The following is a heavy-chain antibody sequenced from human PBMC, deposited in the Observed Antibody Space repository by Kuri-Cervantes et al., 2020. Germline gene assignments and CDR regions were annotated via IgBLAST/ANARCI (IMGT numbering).Heavy chain of an antibody. CDR3: ARSFYCTNGICPFDY. D-gene: IGHD2-8*01. CDR2: IYNSGST. J-gene: IGHJ4*02. Sequence: SETLSLTCTVSGASISTYYWSWIRQPPGKGLEWIGYIYNSGSTNYNPSLKSRVSISVDTSKNQFSLKLSSVTAADTAMYYCARSFYCTNGICPFDYWGQGTLVTVSS. V-gene: IGHV4-59*01. CDR1: GASISTYY.